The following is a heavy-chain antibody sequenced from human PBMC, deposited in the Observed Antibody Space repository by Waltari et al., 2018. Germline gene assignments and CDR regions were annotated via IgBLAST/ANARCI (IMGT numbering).Heavy chain of an antibody. Sequence: EVQLLESGGGLVQPGGSLRLSCAASGFTFSSYAMSWVRQAPGKGLEWVSAISGSGGSTYYADSAKGRFTISRDNSKNTLYLQMNSLRAEDTVVYYCAVGRLLSPFDYWGQGTLVTVSS. CDR2: ISGSGGST. J-gene: IGHJ4*02. CDR3: AVGRLLSPFDY. D-gene: IGHD2-2*01. V-gene: IGHV3-23*01. CDR1: GFTFSSYA.